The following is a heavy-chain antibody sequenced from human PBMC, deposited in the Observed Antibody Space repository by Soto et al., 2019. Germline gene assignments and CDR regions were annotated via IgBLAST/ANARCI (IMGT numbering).Heavy chain of an antibody. V-gene: IGHV1-46*03. J-gene: IGHJ6*03. CDR3: ARDGGIVVVPAAILDYYYYMDV. D-gene: IGHD2-2*01. CDR2: INPSGGST. Sequence: ASVKVSCTASGYTFTSYNMPWVRQAPGQGLEWTGIINPSGGSTSYAQKFQGRVTMTRDTSTSTVYMELSSLRSEDTAVYYCARDGGIVVVPAAILDYYYYMDVWGKGTTVTVSS. CDR1: GYTFTSYN.